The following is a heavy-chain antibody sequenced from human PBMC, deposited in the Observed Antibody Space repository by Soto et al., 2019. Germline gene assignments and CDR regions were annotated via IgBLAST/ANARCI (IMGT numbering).Heavy chain of an antibody. CDR3: AREARYYYDSSGYHDY. J-gene: IGHJ4*02. CDR1: GFTFSSYS. CDR2: ISSSSSYI. V-gene: IGHV3-21*01. Sequence: EVQLVESGGGLVKPGGSLRLSCAASGFTFSSYSMNWVRQAPGKWLEWVSSISSSSSYIYYADSEKGRFTISRDNAKNSLYLQMNSLRAEDTAVYYCAREARYYYDSSGYHDYWGQGTLVTVSS. D-gene: IGHD3-22*01.